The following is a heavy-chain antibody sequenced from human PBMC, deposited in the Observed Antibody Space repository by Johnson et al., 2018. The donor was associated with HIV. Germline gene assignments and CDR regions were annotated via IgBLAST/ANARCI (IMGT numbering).Heavy chain of an antibody. Sequence: VQLVESGGGLVQPGGSLRLSCAASGFTVSSNYMSWVRQAPGKGLEWVSVIYSGGSTYYADSVKGRFTISRDHSENTLYLQMNSLRPEDTAVYFFARDGKDRSIGPDAFDVWGQGTMVAVSS. CDR1: GFTVSSNY. CDR2: IYSGGST. J-gene: IGHJ3*01. V-gene: IGHV3-66*01. D-gene: IGHD2-15*01. CDR3: ARDGKDRSIGPDAFDV.